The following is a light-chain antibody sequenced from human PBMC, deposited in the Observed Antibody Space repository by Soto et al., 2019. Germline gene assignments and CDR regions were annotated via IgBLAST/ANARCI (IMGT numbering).Light chain of an antibody. V-gene: IGKV3-11*01. CDR3: QQRSNWPPIT. CDR2: DAS. CDR1: QSVSSY. Sequence: EIVLTQSPATLSLSPGERATLSCRASQSVSSYLAWYQQKPGQAPRLLIYDASSRATGIPARFSGSGSGTDFTLTIISLEPEDFAVYYCQQRSNWPPITFSQGTKLEIK. J-gene: IGKJ2*01.